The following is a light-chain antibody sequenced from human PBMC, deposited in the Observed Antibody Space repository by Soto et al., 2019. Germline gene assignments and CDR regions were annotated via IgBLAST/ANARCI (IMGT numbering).Light chain of an antibody. J-gene: IGLJ1*01. CDR2: EVT. CDR1: NTDIGGYDW. Sequence: QSVLTQPASVSGSPGQSITISCTGTNTDIGGYDWVSWYQQHPGRGPKLIIYEVTNRPSGVSDRFSASKSGNTASLTISGLQTDDEAVYFCSSYRRPTTLVFGPGTKLTVL. CDR3: SSYRRPTTLV. V-gene: IGLV2-14*01.